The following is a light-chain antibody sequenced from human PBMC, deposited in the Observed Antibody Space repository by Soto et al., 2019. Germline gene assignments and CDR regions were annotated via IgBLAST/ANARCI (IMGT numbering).Light chain of an antibody. CDR1: SSDVGGYKC. CDR2: EVT. Sequence: QSVLTQPPSASGSPGQSVTISCTGTSSDVGGYKCVSWYQQHPGKAPKLLIYEVTQRPSGVPDRFSGSKSGNTASLTVCGLQAEDDTDNAGSSYAGSNMGVFGTGTKLTVL. V-gene: IGLV2-8*01. CDR3: SSYAGSNMGV. J-gene: IGLJ1*01.